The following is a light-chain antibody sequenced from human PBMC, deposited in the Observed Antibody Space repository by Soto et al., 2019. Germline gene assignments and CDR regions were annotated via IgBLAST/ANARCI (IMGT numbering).Light chain of an antibody. CDR2: EVT. CDR3: SSFTTSDTWV. CDR1: GSDFGRYNR. J-gene: IGLJ3*02. Sequence: QSALTQPPSVSGSPGQSVTISCTGTGSDFGRYNRVSWYQHTPGTAPKLLIYEVTNRPPGVPDRFSGSRSGNTASLTISGLQAEDDADYYCSSFTTSDTWVLGGGTKLTVL. V-gene: IGLV2-18*02.